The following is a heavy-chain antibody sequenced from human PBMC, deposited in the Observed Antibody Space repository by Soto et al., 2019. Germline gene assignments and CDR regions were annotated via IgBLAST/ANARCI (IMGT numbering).Heavy chain of an antibody. CDR2: ISSDGSNP. D-gene: IGHD6-19*01. J-gene: IGHJ4*02. CDR3: AKDWVGGAGQLWLVRFPDY. CDR1: GFTFSTYG. V-gene: IGHV3-30*18. Sequence: QVQLVDSGGGVVQPGGSLRLSCAASGFTFSTYGMHWVRQAPGKGLDWVAVISSDGSNPYYTDSVKGRFTISRDNSKNTLYLQMNSLRAEDTAIYYCAKDWVGGAGQLWLVRFPDYWGQGTQVTVSS.